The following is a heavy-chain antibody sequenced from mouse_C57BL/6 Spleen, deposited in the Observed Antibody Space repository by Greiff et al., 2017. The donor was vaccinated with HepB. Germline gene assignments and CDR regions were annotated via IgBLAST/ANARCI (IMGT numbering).Heavy chain of an antibody. V-gene: IGHV5-6*01. CDR1: GFTFSSYG. Sequence: VQLKESGGDLVKPGGSLKLSCAASGFTFSSYGMSWVRQTPDKRLELVATISSGGSYTYYPDSVKGRFTISRDNAKNTLYLQMSSLKSEDTAMYYCARSYSNYWYFDVWGTGTTVTVSS. D-gene: IGHD2-5*01. CDR2: ISSGGSYT. J-gene: IGHJ1*03. CDR3: ARSYSNYWYFDV.